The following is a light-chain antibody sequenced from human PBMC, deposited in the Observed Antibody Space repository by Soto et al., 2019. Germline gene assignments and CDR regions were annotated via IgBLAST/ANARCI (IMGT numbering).Light chain of an antibody. V-gene: IGKV3-11*01. Sequence: EIVLTQSPGTLSLAPGERATLSCRASQSVNSHLAWYQQKAGQAPRLLIYDASNRATGIPARFSGSGSGTDFTLTISSLEPEDFSVDYCQQRSNWPPTFGQGTKVDIK. CDR3: QQRSNWPPT. J-gene: IGKJ1*01. CDR1: QSVNSH. CDR2: DAS.